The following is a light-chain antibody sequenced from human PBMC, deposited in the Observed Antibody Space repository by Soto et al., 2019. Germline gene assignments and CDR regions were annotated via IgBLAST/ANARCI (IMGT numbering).Light chain of an antibody. Sequence: SYELTQPPSVSVSPGQTASITCSGDKLGDKYACWFQQKPGQSPVLVIYQDNKRPSGIPERFSGSNSGNTATLTISGSQAIDKADYYCQAWDSSAPGVFGGGTKPTVL. CDR1: KLGDKY. V-gene: IGLV3-1*01. J-gene: IGLJ3*02. CDR3: QAWDSSAPGV. CDR2: QDN.